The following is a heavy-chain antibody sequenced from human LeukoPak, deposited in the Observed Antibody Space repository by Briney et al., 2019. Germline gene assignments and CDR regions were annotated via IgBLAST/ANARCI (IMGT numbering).Heavy chain of an antibody. CDR2: ISYDGSDK. D-gene: IGHD6-19*01. CDR3: VKRVYTSVSFDC. CDR1: RFTFSNYG. V-gene: IGHV3-30*18. Sequence: GGSLRLSCAASRFTFSNYGMHWVRQTPGKGLEWVAVISYDGSDKYYVDSVKGRFTISRDNSKNTLYPQMNSLRAEDTALYYCVKRVYTSVSFDCWGQGTLVTVSS. J-gene: IGHJ4*02.